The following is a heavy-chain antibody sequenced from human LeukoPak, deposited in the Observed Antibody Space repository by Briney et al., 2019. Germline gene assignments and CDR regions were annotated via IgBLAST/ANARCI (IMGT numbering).Heavy chain of an antibody. D-gene: IGHD6-13*01. CDR2: ISSSSSYM. J-gene: IGHJ4*02. CDR3: AREGIAAAGTGGDY. V-gene: IGHV3-21*01. CDR1: GFTFSSYS. Sequence: TPGGSLRLSCAASGFTFSSYSMNWVRQAPGKGLEWVSSISSSSSYMYYADSVKGRFTISRDNAKNSLYLQMNSLRAEDTAVYYCAREGIAAAGTGGDYWGQGTLVTVSS.